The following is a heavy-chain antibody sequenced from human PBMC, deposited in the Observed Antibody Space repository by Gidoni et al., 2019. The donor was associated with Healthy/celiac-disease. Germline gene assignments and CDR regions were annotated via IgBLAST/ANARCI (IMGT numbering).Heavy chain of an antibody. D-gene: IGHD2-21*02. CDR3: ARDLNLGDVPYYYYGMDV. V-gene: IGHV3-33*01. J-gene: IGHJ6*02. CDR2: IWYDGSNK. Sequence: QVQLVVSGGGVVQPGRSLRLSCAASGFTFSSYGMHWVRRAPGKGLEWEAVIWYDGSNKYYADYVKGRFTISRDNSKNTLYLQMNSLRAEDTAVYYCARDLNLGDVPYYYYGMDVWGQGTTVTVSS. CDR1: GFTFSSYG.